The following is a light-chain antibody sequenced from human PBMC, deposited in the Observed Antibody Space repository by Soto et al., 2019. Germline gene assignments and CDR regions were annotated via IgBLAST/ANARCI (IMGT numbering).Light chain of an antibody. CDR2: GVS. CDR1: SSDVGGYNY. J-gene: IGLJ1*01. V-gene: IGLV2-8*01. Sequence: QSVLAQPPSASGSPGQSVTISCTGTSSDVGGYNYVSWYQQHSGKAPKFIIYGVSKRPSGVPDRFYGSKSGNTASLTVSGLQAEDEADYYCSSYAGNNNSVFGTWTKGTVL. CDR3: SSYAGNNNSV.